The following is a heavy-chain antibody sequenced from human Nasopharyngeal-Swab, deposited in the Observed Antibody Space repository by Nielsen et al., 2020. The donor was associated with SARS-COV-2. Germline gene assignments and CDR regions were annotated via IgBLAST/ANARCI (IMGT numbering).Heavy chain of an antibody. J-gene: IGHJ4*02. CDR1: GFAFSSYW. Sequence: GESLKISCVASGFAFSSYWMTWVRQAPGKGLEWVANIKQDGSEKDYVDSVKGRFTISRDNAKNSVYLQMNSLRDEDTGVYYCARAGYSSSWYGVFWGQGTLVTVSS. CDR2: IKQDGSEK. CDR3: ARAGYSSSWYGVF. D-gene: IGHD6-13*01. V-gene: IGHV3-7*01.